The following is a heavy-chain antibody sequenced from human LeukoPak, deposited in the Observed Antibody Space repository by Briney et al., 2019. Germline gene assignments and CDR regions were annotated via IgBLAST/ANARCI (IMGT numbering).Heavy chain of an antibody. D-gene: IGHD4-23*01. CDR2: ISGSGGST. CDR3: AKEGIRWEVLAYFDY. CDR1: GFTFSSYG. Sequence: SGGSLRLSCTASGFTFSSYGMSCVRQAPRQGLDWVSGISGSGGSTHYADSVKGRFTISRDNSKNTLYLQMNSLRGEDTAVYYCAKEGIRWEVLAYFDYWGQGALVTVTS. V-gene: IGHV3-23*01. J-gene: IGHJ4*02.